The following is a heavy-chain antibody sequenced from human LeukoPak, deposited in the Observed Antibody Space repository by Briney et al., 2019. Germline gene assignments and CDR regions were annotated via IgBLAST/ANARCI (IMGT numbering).Heavy chain of an antibody. CDR2: FDPEDGET. V-gene: IGHV1-24*01. CDR3: ATGSRGIAVAGPYYYYYGMDV. Sequence: ASVKVSCKVSGYTLTELSMHWVRQAPGKGLEWMGGFDPEDGETIYAQKFQGRVTMTEDTSTDTAYMELSSLRSEDTAVYYCATGSRGIAVAGPYYYYYGMDVWGQGTTVTVSS. D-gene: IGHD6-19*01. J-gene: IGHJ6*02. CDR1: GYTLTELS.